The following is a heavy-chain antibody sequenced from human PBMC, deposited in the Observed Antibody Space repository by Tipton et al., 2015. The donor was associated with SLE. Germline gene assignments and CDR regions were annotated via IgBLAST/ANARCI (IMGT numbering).Heavy chain of an antibody. CDR2: IYYSGST. J-gene: IGHJ4*02. V-gene: IGHV4-59*11. D-gene: IGHD2-15*01. CDR3: ARASLGFMDY. Sequence: TLSLTCTVSGGSISSHYWSWIRQPPGKGLEWIGYIYYSGSTNYNPSLKSRVTISVDTSKNQFSLKLSSVTAADTAVYYCARASLGFMDYWGQGTLVTVSS. CDR1: GGSISSHY.